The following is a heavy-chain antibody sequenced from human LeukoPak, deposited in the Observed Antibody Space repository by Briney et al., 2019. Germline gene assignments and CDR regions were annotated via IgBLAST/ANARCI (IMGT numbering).Heavy chain of an antibody. D-gene: IGHD3-22*01. J-gene: IGHJ4*02. CDR2: INHSGST. V-gene: IGHV4-34*01. CDR1: GGSFSGYY. CDR3: ARHAPPHDSSGYAVDY. Sequence: SETLSLTCAVYGGSFSGYYWSWIRQPPGKGLEWIGEINHSGSTNYHPSLKSRVTLSVDTSKNQFSLKLSSVTAADTAVYYCARHAPPHDSSGYAVDYWGQGTLVTVSS.